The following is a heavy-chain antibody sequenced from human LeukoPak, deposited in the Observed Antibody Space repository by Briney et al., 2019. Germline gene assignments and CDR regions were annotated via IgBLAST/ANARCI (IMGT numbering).Heavy chain of an antibody. CDR1: SGSISSYY. V-gene: IGHV4-59*08. CDR3: ARHGGKVGITSMWYYFDS. J-gene: IGHJ4*02. D-gene: IGHD1-26*01. CDR2: IYYTGST. Sequence: SETLSLTCTVSSGSISSYYWSWIRQPPGKGLEWIGYIYYTGSTNYDPSLQSRVTISVDTSKNQVSLKLSSVTAADTAVYYCARHGGKVGITSMWYYFDSWGQGTLVTVSS.